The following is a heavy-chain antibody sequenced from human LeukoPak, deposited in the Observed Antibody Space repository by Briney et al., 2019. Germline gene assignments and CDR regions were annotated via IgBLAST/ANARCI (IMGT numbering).Heavy chain of an antibody. CDR1: GYNFKTYG. D-gene: IGHD2-2*01. CDR3: AREIIPAALTGAYGMDV. Sequence: ASVKVSRRASGYNFKTYGISWVRQAPGQGLEWMGWISVYHGNTHYAQRFQGRLTVTADRSTSTAYMELRTLRSDDTAVYYCAREIIPAALTGAYGMDVWGQGTTVTVS. CDR2: ISVYHGNT. V-gene: IGHV1-18*01. J-gene: IGHJ6*02.